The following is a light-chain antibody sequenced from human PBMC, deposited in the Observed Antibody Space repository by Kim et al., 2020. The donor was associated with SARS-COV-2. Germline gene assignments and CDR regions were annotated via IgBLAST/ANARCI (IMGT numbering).Light chain of an antibody. J-gene: IGLJ2*01. Sequence: ASVKLTGTLSSGHRYTFIAWLQQQPEKGPRYLMKVNNDGSHNRGDGIPDRFSGSRSGAERYLTISSLQSEDEGDYYCQTWDTGIRVFGGGTQLTVL. CDR1: SGHRYTF. CDR3: QTWDTGIRV. CDR2: VNNDGSH. V-gene: IGLV4-69*01.